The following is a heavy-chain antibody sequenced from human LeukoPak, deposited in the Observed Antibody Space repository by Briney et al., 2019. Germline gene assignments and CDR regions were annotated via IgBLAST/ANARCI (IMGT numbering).Heavy chain of an antibody. CDR1: GFTFSSYG. CDR3: AKDIYCGGDCYIRAGDS. D-gene: IGHD2-21*02. J-gene: IGHJ4*02. CDR2: IRYDGSNK. V-gene: IGHV3-30*02. Sequence: GGSLRLSCAASGFTFSSYGMHWVRQAPGKGLEWVAFIRYDGSNKYYADAVRGRFTISRDNSQNTLYLQMNSLRAEDTAIYYCAKDIYCGGDCYIRAGDSWGQGTLVTVSS.